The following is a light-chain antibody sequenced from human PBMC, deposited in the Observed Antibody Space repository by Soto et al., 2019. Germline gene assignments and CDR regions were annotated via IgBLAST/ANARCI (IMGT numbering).Light chain of an antibody. CDR3: CSYAGGTTWL. V-gene: IGLV2-23*01. Sequence: QSALTQPASVSGSPGQSLTISCTGSSGDVGTYNLVSWYQQHPGKAPKVMIYEGYKRPSGVSNRFSGSRSGNTASLTISGLQAEDEADYYCCSYAGGTTWLFGGGTQLTVL. CDR1: SGDVGTYNL. CDR2: EGY. J-gene: IGLJ3*02.